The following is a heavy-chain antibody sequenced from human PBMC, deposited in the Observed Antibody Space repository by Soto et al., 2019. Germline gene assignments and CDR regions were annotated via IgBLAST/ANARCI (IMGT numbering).Heavy chain of an antibody. V-gene: IGHV6-1*01. J-gene: IGHJ6*02. CDR1: GDSVSSNSAA. Sequence: SQTLSLTCAISGDSVSSNSAAWNWIRQSPSRGLEWLGRTYYRSKWYNDYAVSVKSRITINPDTSKNQFSLQLNSVTPEDTAVYYCARDKREWQWLVVTGGDYYYYGMDVWGQGTTVTAP. CDR2: TYYRSKWYN. D-gene: IGHD6-19*01. CDR3: ARDKREWQWLVVTGGDYYYYGMDV.